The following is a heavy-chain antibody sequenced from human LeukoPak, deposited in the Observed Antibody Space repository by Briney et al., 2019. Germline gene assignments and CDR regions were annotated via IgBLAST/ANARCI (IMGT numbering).Heavy chain of an antibody. CDR2: ISSSGSTV. D-gene: IGHD4-23*01. CDR1: GFTFSSYE. Sequence: GGSLRLSCAASGFTFSSYEMNWVRQAPGQGLEWVAYISSSGSTVYYADSVKGRFTISRDNAKNTLHLQMNSLRAEDTAVYYCYGANAGHWGQGTLVTVSS. J-gene: IGHJ1*01. CDR3: YGANAGH. V-gene: IGHV3-48*03.